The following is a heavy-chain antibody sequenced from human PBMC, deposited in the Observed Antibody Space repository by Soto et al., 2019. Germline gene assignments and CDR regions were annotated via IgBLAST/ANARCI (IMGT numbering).Heavy chain of an antibody. CDR3: AVQSSAHYGLDV. CDR1: SGSFSGSN. CDR2: INHRGST. Sequence: SETLSLTCAVYSGSFSGSNWNWIRQPPGKGLEWIGEINHRGSTTYNASFQSRVTISLDTSRKQFSLRLNSVTAADTAVYYCAVQSSAHYGLDVWGQGTTVTVSS. J-gene: IGHJ6*02. D-gene: IGHD6-19*01. V-gene: IGHV4-34*01.